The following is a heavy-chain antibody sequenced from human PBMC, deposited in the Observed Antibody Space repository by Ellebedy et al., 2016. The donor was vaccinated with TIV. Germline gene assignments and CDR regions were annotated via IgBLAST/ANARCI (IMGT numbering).Heavy chain of an antibody. CDR1: GYTFSSYA. CDR3: ARDETTAGGADY. J-gene: IGHJ4*02. Sequence: AASVKVSCKASGYTFSSYAISWVRQAPGQGLEWMGWISVYNDKVKYAQKFQGRVTITTDTSTNTAYMGLRSLRSDDTAVYYCARDETTAGGADYWGQGTLVTVSS. V-gene: IGHV1-18*04. D-gene: IGHD6-13*01. CDR2: ISVYNDKV.